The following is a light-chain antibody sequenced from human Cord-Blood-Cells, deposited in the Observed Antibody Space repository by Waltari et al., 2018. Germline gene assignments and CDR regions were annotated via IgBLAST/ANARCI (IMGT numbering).Light chain of an antibody. CDR2: EVS. V-gene: IGLV2-14*01. J-gene: IGLJ1*01. CDR1: SSDVGGYHY. CDR3: SSYTSSSTS. Sequence: QSALTQPASVSGPPGQSITISCTGTSSDVGGYHYFSWYQQHPGKAPKLMIYEVSNRHSGVSNRFSGSKSGNTASLTISGLQAEDEADYYCSSYTSSSTSFGTGTKVTVL.